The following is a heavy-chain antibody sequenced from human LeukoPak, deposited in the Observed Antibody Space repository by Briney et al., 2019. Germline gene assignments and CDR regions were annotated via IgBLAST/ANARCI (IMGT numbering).Heavy chain of an antibody. D-gene: IGHD2-15*01. CDR3: ARFKDERESPSFDY. Sequence: ASVKVSCKASGYTFTDYYMHYVRQAPGQGLEWMGWINPNTGGTNYAQKLQGRVTMTTDTSTSTAYMELRSLRSDDTAVYYRARFKDERESPSFDYWGQGTLVTVSS. V-gene: IGHV1-2*02. J-gene: IGHJ4*02. CDR1: GYTFTDYY. CDR2: INPNTGGT.